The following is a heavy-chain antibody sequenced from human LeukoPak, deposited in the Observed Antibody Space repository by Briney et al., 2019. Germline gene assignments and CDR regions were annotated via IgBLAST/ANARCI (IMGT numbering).Heavy chain of an antibody. Sequence: PGGSLRLSCAASGFTFSSYGMHWVRQAPGKGLEWVAVISYDGSNKYYADSVKGRFTISRDNSKNTLYLQMNSLRAEDTAVYYCAKGITYYYDSSGPANADAFDIWGQGTMVTVSS. D-gene: IGHD3-22*01. CDR2: ISYDGSNK. CDR1: GFTFSSYG. CDR3: AKGITYYYDSSGPANADAFDI. J-gene: IGHJ3*02. V-gene: IGHV3-30*18.